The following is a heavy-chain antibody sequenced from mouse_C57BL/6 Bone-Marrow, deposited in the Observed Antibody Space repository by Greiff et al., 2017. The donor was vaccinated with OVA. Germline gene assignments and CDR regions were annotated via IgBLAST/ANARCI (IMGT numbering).Heavy chain of an antibody. Sequence: DVQLVESGGGLVQPKGSLKLSCAASGFSFNTYAMNWVRQAPGKGLEWVARIRSKSNNYAKYYADSGKDRFTISRNDSESMLYLQMNNLKTEDTAMYYCVRHVDYGSWCYFDVWGTGTTVTVSA. CDR2: IRSKSNNYAK. CDR1: GFSFNTYA. V-gene: IGHV10-1*01. D-gene: IGHD1-1*01. J-gene: IGHJ1*03. CDR3: VRHVDYGSWCYFDV.